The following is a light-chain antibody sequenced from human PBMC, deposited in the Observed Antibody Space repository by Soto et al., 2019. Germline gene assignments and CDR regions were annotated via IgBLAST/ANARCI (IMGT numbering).Light chain of an antibody. Sequence: DIVLTQSPATLSLSPGERATVSCRTSQIVGSSLAWYQQKPGQAPRLLIYDTSNRATGVPARFSGSGSGTEFTLTISSLQSEDFAVYYCQHYNNWPPITFGQGTRLEIK. CDR2: DTS. J-gene: IGKJ5*01. CDR1: QIVGSS. V-gene: IGKV3-11*01. CDR3: QHYNNWPPIT.